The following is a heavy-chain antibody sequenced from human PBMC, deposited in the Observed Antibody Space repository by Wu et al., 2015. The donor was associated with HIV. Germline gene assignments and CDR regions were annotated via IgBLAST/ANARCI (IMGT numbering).Heavy chain of an antibody. CDR2: IIPIFGTA. Sequence: QVQLVQSGAEVKKPGSSVKVSCKASGGTFSSYAISWVRQAPGQGLEWMGGIIPIFGTANYAQKFQGRVTITTDESTSTAYMELSSLRSEDTAVYYCARDSGYSSGWYSQSYFDYWGQGTLVTVSS. D-gene: IGHD6-19*01. CDR3: ARDSGYSSGWYSQSYFDY. J-gene: IGHJ4*02. V-gene: IGHV1-69*05. CDR1: GGTFSSYA.